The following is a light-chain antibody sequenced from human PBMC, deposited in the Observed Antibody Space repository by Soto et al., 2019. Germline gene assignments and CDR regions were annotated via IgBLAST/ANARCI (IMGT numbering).Light chain of an antibody. V-gene: IGKV3-20*01. CDR2: GAS. CDR1: QSVNSYS. Sequence: EIVLTQSPGTLSLSPGERATLSCRASQSVNSYSLAWYQRKPGQPPRLLVWGASNRATDIPYRFSGSVSGTDFTLTTANLEPEDVALYFCQHYGSWLPTFGHGARGEVK. J-gene: IGKJ1*01. CDR3: QHYGSWLPT.